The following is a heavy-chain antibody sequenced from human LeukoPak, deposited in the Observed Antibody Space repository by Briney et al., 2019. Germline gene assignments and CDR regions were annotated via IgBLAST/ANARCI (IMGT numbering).Heavy chain of an antibody. Sequence: GGSLRLSCAASGFTFNSYSMNWVRQAPGKGLEWVSSISGSNSYIYYADSMKGRFTISRDNAKNSLYLQMNSLRVEDTAVYYCARGGDPSRFFDYWGQGTLVTVSS. CDR1: GFTFNSYS. J-gene: IGHJ4*02. CDR2: ISGSNSYI. CDR3: ARGGDPSRFFDY. D-gene: IGHD7-27*01. V-gene: IGHV3-21*01.